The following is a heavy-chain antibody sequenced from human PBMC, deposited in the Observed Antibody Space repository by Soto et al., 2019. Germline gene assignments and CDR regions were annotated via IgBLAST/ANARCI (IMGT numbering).Heavy chain of an antibody. CDR3: AGKIVVASDDAFDI. J-gene: IGHJ3*02. V-gene: IGHV4-39*05. Sequence: NPSLTCTVSGGSISRSSYYWGWIRQPPGKGLEWIGSIYYSGSTYYNPSLKSRVTISVDTSKNQFSLKLSSVTAADTAVYYCAGKIVVASDDAFDIWGQGTMVTVSS. CDR1: GGSISRSSYY. CDR2: IYYSGST. D-gene: IGHD3-22*01.